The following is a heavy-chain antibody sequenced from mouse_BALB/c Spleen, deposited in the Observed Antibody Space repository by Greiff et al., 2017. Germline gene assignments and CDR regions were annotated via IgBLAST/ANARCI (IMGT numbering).Heavy chain of an antibody. V-gene: IGHV1-7*01. Sequence: VQLQQSGAELAKPGASVKMSCKASGYTFTSYWMHWVKQRPGQGLEWIGYINPSTGYTEYNQKFKDKATLTADKSSSTAYMQLSSLTSEDSAVYYGARSNPQGAMDYWGQGTSVTVSS. CDR2: INPSTGYT. J-gene: IGHJ4*01. CDR1: GYTFTSYW. D-gene: IGHD3-1*01. CDR3: ARSNPQGAMDY.